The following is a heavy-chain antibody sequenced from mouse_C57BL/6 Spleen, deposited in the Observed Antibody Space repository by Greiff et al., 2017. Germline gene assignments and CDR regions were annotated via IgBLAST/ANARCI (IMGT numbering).Heavy chain of an antibody. V-gene: IGHV8-12*01. CDR3: ARYYCGSSSHWYFDV. CDR2: IYWDDDK. Sequence: QVTLKVSGPGILQSSQTLSLTCSFSGFSLSTSGMGVSWIRQPSGKGLEWLAHIYWDDDKRYNPSLKSRLTISKDTSRNQVFLKITRVDTADTATYDCARYYCGSSSHWYFDVWGTGTTVTVSS. D-gene: IGHD1-1*01. J-gene: IGHJ1*03. CDR1: GFSLSTSGMG.